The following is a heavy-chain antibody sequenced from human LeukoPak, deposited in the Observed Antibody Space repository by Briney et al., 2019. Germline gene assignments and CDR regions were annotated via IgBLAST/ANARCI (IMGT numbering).Heavy chain of an antibody. V-gene: IGHV5-51*01. D-gene: IGHD6-13*01. CDR1: GYSFTSYW. CDR2: IYPGDSDT. Sequence: GESLQISCKGSGYSFTSYWIGWVRQMPGKGLEWMGIIYPGDSDTRYSPSFQGQVTISADKSISTAYLQWSSLRASDTAMYYCARVPPYYSSSWYYIDYWGQGTLVTVSS. CDR3: ARVPPYYSSSWYYIDY. J-gene: IGHJ4*02.